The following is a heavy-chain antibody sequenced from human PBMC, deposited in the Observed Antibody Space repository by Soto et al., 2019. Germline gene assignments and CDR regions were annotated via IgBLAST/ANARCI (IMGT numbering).Heavy chain of an antibody. D-gene: IGHD3-22*01. CDR2: IYSGGST. J-gene: IGHJ4*02. CDR1: GFTVSSNY. Sequence: EVQLVETGGGLIQPGGSLRLSCAASGFTVSSNYMSWVRQAPGKGLEWVSVIYSGGSTYYADSVKGRFTISRDNSKNTLYLQMNSLRAEDTAVYYCARLLGWGSYLPDYYDSSGYSIWGQGTLVTVSS. CDR3: ARLLGWGSYLPDYYDSSGYSI. V-gene: IGHV3-53*02.